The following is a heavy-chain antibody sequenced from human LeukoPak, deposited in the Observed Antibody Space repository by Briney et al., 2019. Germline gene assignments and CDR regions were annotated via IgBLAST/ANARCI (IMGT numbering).Heavy chain of an antibody. CDR2: INPSGGST. CDR1: GYTFTVYY. V-gene: IGHV1-46*01. D-gene: IGHD3-9*01. CDR3: ARDGFLYYDILTGYSPSVWFDH. Sequence: ASVTVSFTASGYTFTVYYLHWVRQAPGQGVEWMGIINPSGGSTSYEQKFQGRVTMTRDTSTSTVYMELSSLRSEDTAVYYCARDGFLYYDILTGYSPSVWFDHWGQGTLVTVSS. J-gene: IGHJ5*02.